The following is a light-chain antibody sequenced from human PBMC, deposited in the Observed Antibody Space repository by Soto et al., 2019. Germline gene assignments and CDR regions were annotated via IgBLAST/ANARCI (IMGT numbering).Light chain of an antibody. V-gene: IGKV3-20*01. CDR3: QQYGSSPWT. Sequence: EIVLTQSPGTLSLSPGARATLSCRASQSVSSSYLAWYQQKPGQAPRLLIFGASSRATGIPDRFSGSGSGTDFTLTISRLEPEDFAVYYCQQYGSSPWTFGQGTKVDNK. CDR1: QSVSSSY. CDR2: GAS. J-gene: IGKJ1*01.